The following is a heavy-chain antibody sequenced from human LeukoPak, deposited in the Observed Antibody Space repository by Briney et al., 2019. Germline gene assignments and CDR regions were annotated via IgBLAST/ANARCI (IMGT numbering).Heavy chain of an antibody. V-gene: IGHV1-18*01. CDR2: ISVYSGDT. Sequence: ASVKVSCKASSYTFDSHGISWLRQAPGQGLEWMGWISVYSGDTNYAQKVQGRVTMTTDTSTSTAYMELRSLTSDDTAVYFCARDIVGDFDLDYWGQGTLVTVSS. J-gene: IGHJ4*02. CDR3: ARDIVGDFDLDY. CDR1: SYTFDSHG. D-gene: IGHD2-21*02.